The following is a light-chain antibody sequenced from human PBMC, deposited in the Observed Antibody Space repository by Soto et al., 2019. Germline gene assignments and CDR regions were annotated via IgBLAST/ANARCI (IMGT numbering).Light chain of an antibody. Sequence: DIQMTQSPSSPSASVGDRVTITCRASQTITNYLNWYQHKPGKAPKLLIYAASSLQSGVPSRFSGSGSGTDFTLTISSLQPEDFATYFCQQSHITPFTFGPGTKVDIK. V-gene: IGKV1-39*01. CDR2: AAS. J-gene: IGKJ3*01. CDR1: QTITNY. CDR3: QQSHITPFT.